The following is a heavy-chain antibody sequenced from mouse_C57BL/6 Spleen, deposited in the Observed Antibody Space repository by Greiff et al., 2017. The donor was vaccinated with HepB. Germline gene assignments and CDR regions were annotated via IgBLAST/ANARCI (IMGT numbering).Heavy chain of an antibody. CDR1: GYTFTSYW. CDR2: IHPNSGST. Sequence: VQLQQPGAELVKPGASVKLSCKASGYTFTSYWMHWVKQRPGQGLEWIGMIHPNSGSTNYNEKFKSKATLTVDKSSSTAYMQLSSLTSEDSAVYYCARWGEAAQALDYFDYWGQGTTLTVSS. V-gene: IGHV1-64*01. D-gene: IGHD3-2*02. CDR3: ARWGEAAQALDYFDY. J-gene: IGHJ2*01.